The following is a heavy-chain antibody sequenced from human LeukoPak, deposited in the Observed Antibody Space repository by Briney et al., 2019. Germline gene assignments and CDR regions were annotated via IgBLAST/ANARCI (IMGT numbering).Heavy chain of an antibody. CDR1: GGSISNYY. V-gene: IGHV4-59*12. CDR2: IYYSGST. Sequence: SETLSLTCTVSGGSISNYYWSWIRQPPGKGLEWIGYIYYSGSTNYNPSLKSRLTISVDTSKNQFSLKLSSVTAADTAVYYCARDSDYGGNIDYWGQGTLVTVSS. J-gene: IGHJ4*02. D-gene: IGHD4-23*01. CDR3: ARDSDYGGNIDY.